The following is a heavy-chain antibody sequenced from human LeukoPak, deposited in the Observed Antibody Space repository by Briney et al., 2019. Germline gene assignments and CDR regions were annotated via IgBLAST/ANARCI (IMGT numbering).Heavy chain of an antibody. D-gene: IGHD7-27*01. CDR2: INPNSGGT. J-gene: IGHJ4*02. CDR3: ARGPATGDFDY. Sequence: ASVKVSCKASGYTFTAIYIHWVRQTPGQGLEWMGWINPNSGGTNFAQKFQGRVTMTRDTSLSTAYMELSRLGSDDTAVYYCARGPATGDFDYWGQGTLVTVSS. V-gene: IGHV1-2*02. CDR1: GYTFTAIY.